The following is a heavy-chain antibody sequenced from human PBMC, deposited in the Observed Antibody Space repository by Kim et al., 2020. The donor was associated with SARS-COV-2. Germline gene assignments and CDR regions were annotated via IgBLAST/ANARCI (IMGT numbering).Heavy chain of an antibody. D-gene: IGHD6-13*01. CDR3: AGAAARDAFDI. J-gene: IGHJ3*02. CDR2: IGTAGDT. Sequence: GGSLRLSCAASGFTFSSYDMHWVRQATGKGLEWVSAIGTAGDTYYPGSVKGRFTISRENAKNSLYLQMNSLRAGDTAVYYCAGAAARDAFDIWGQGTMVTVSS. V-gene: IGHV3-13*04. CDR1: GFTFSSYD.